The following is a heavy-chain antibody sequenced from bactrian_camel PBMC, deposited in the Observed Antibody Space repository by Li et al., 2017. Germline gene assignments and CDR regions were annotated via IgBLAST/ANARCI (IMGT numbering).Heavy chain of an antibody. CDR2: IWGDGSHV. CDR3: AAPSSVVAPEGY. Sequence: VQLVESGGGLVQPGGSLRLSCAASGFTFSHSGMTWVRQAPGNGLEWVSSIWGDGSHVLYADSVKDRFTVSRDNAKNSFYLQMNQLTPEDTAVYHCAAPSSVVAPEGYWGQGTQVTVS. D-gene: IGHD2*01. CDR1: GFTFSHSG. V-gene: IGHV3S6*01. J-gene: IGHJ4*01.